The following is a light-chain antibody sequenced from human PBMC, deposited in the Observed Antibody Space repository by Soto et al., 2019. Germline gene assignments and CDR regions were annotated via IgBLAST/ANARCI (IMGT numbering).Light chain of an antibody. CDR3: AAWDDSLNGWV. Sequence: QSVLTQPPSASGTPGQRVTISCSGSSSKIGRNTVNWYQQLPGTAPQLLSYSNNVRPSGVPDRFSGSNSGTSAALAISGLQSEDEADYYCAAWDDSLNGWVFGGGTKLTVL. CDR2: SNN. CDR1: SSKIGRNT. J-gene: IGLJ3*02. V-gene: IGLV1-44*01.